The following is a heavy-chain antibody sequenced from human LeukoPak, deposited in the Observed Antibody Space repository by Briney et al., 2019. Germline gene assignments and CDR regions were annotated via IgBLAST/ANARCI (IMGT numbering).Heavy chain of an antibody. CDR3: AKGTLWEGGGSYYYFDY. CDR1: GFTFSSYA. Sequence: GGSLRLSCAASGFTFSSYAMSWVRQAPGKGLEWVSAISGSGGSTYYADSAKGRFTISRDNSKNTLYLQMNSLRAEDTAVYYCAKGTLWEGGGSYYYFDYWGQGTLVTVSS. D-gene: IGHD2-15*01. V-gene: IGHV3-23*01. CDR2: ISGSGGST. J-gene: IGHJ4*02.